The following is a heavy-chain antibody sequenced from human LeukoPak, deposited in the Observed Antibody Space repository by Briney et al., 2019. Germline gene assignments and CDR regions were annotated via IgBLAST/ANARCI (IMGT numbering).Heavy chain of an antibody. D-gene: IGHD3-10*01. V-gene: IGHV3-23*01. CDR1: GFTFSSYS. CDR3: ANQVLWFGELSHFDY. J-gene: IGHJ4*02. Sequence: GGSLRLSCAASGFTFSSYSMNWVRQAPGKGLEWVSAISGSGGSTYYADSVKGRFTISRDNSKNTLYLQMNSLRAEDTAVYYCANQVLWFGELSHFDYWGQGTLVTVSS. CDR2: ISGSGGST.